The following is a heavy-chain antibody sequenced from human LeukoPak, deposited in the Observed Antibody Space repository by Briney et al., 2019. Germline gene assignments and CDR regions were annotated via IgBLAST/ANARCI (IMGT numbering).Heavy chain of an antibody. J-gene: IGHJ4*02. CDR3: ARDRGYDYVWGSYRYDY. V-gene: IGHV4-59*01. CDR1: GGSISSYY. CDR2: IYYSGST. Sequence: SETLSLTCTVSGGSISSYYWSWIRQPPGKGLEWIGYIYYSGSTNYNPSLKSRVTISVDTSKNQFSLRLSSVTAADTAVYYCARDRGYDYVWGSYRYDYWGQGTLVTVSS. D-gene: IGHD3-16*02.